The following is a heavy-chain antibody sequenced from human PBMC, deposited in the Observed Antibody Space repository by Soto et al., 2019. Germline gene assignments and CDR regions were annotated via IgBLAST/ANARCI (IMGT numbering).Heavy chain of an antibody. D-gene: IGHD6-19*01. CDR2: IWYDGSNK. J-gene: IGHJ6*02. CDR3: ARDRVDTTWLVRTLYYYYYGMDV. Sequence: QVQLVESGGGVVQPGRSLRLSCAASGFTFSSYGMHWVRQAPGKGLEWVAVIWYDGSNKYYADSVKGRFTISRDNSKNTLYLQMNSLRAEDTAVYYCARDRVDTTWLVRTLYYYYYGMDVWGQGTTVTVSS. V-gene: IGHV3-33*01. CDR1: GFTFSSYG.